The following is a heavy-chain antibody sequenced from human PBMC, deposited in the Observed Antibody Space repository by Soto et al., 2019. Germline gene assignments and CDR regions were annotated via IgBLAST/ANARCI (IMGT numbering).Heavy chain of an antibody. D-gene: IGHD3-22*01. CDR1: GFTFSDYY. Sequence: LRLSCAASGFTFSDYYMSWIRQAPGKGLEWVSYISSSSSYTNYADSVKGRFTISRDNAKNSLYLQMNSLRAEDTAVYYCASSGYYYPFDYWSQGTLVTVSS. J-gene: IGHJ4*02. CDR3: ASSGYYYPFDY. V-gene: IGHV3-11*06. CDR2: ISSSSSYT.